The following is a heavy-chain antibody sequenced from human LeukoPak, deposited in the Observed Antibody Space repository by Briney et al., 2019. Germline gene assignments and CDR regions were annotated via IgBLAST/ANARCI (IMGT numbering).Heavy chain of an antibody. CDR3: ARGDHYYGTSGLFDS. CDR2: ISWNSGSI. D-gene: IGHD3-22*01. V-gene: IGHV3-9*01. Sequence: GGSLRLSCAASGFTFDDYAMHWVRQAPGKGLEWVSGISWNSGSIGYADSVKGRFTISRDNAKNSLYLQMNSLRAEDTAVYYCARGDHYYGTSGLFDSWGQGTLVTVSS. J-gene: IGHJ4*02. CDR1: GFTFDDYA.